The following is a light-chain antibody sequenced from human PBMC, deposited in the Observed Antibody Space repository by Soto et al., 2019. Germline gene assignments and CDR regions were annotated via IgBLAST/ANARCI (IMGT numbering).Light chain of an antibody. Sequence: DIQMTQSPSTLSASVGDRVTITCRASQSISSWLAWYQQKPGKAPKLLIYDASSLESGVPSRFSGSGSGTEFTLTISSLQPDDFAPNSRQQYNSYPLTFGHGTKVDI. CDR2: DAS. J-gene: IGKJ3*01. CDR1: QSISSW. CDR3: QQYNSYPLT. V-gene: IGKV1-5*01.